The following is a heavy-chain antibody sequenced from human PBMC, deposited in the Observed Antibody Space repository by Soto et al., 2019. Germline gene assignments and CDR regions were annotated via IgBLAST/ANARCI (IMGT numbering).Heavy chain of an antibody. J-gene: IGHJ6*02. Sequence: ASVKVSCKASGFTFSSSAVQWVRQARGQRLEWIGWIVVGNGNTNYAQKFQERVTITRDMSTRTAYMELSSLRSEDTAVYYCAGRYCSGGSCYNYYGMDVWGRGTTVTVSS. CDR2: IVVGNGNT. D-gene: IGHD2-15*01. CDR1: GFTFSSSA. CDR3: AGRYCSGGSCYNYYGMDV. V-gene: IGHV1-58*01.